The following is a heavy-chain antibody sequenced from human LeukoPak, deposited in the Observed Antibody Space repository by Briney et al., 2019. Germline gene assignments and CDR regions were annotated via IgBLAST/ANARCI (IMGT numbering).Heavy chain of an antibody. CDR3: ATGIVASMYVFDI. Sequence: ASVKVSCKASGYTFTSYAMHWVRQAPGQRLEWMGWINAGNGNTKYSQKFQGRVTITRDTSASTAYMELSSLRSEDTAVYYCATGIVASMYVFDIWGRGTMVTVSS. CDR1: GYTFTSYA. V-gene: IGHV1-3*01. D-gene: IGHD2/OR15-2a*01. CDR2: INAGNGNT. J-gene: IGHJ3*02.